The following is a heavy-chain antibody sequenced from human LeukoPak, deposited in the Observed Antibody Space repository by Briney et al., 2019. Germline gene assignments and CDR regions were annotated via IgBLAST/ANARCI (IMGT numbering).Heavy chain of an antibody. CDR1: GFTFSSYW. CDR3: AREGATNPLDS. D-gene: IGHD1-26*01. Sequence: GRSLRLSCAASGFTFSSYWMHWVRQAPGKGLVSVSRINSDGSNTNYADSVKGRFTISRDNDKNTLYLQMNSLRAEDTAVYYCAREGATNPLDSWGQGTLVTVSS. V-gene: IGHV3-74*01. CDR2: INSDGSNT. J-gene: IGHJ4*02.